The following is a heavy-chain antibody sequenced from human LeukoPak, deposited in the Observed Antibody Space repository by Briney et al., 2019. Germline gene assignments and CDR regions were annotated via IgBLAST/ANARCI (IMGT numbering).Heavy chain of an antibody. Sequence: GGSLRLSCAASGFTSKTYGFNTYGMSWLRQAPGKGLEWVSGISGTGENTYYADSVKGRFTISRDNSKNTLYLQVNSLRAEDTAIYHCAKTTYFGVDCYSWYFDYWGQGTLVTVSS. CDR1: GFTSKTYGFNTYG. CDR2: ISGTGENT. CDR3: AKTTYFGVDCYSWYFDY. V-gene: IGHV3-23*01. J-gene: IGHJ4*02. D-gene: IGHD2-21*02.